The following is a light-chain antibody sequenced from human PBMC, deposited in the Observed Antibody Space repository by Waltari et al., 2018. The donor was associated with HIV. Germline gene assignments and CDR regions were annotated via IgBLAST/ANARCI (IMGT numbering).Light chain of an antibody. Sequence: SFVLTQSPSLSVAPGGTARHACGGNTLGGESVHWYQQKPGQAPVLVMYDDSDRPSGIPERCSGANSKNTATLTISRVEAGDEADYYCQLWDSRGNHVVFGGGTKLTVL. CDR3: QLWDSRGNHVV. J-gene: IGLJ2*01. CDR2: DDS. V-gene: IGLV3-21*04. CDR1: TLGGES.